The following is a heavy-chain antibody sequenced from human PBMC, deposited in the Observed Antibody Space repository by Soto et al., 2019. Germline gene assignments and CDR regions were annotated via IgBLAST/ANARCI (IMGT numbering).Heavy chain of an antibody. Sequence: LRLSLVASGXNFGNFGMHWVRQAPGKGLEWLTVISNDENIKQDSVRGRFAIARDNSKNTLYLHLTSLRAEDTAIYYCARGLRGVLDYWGQGTLVTVS. CDR3: ARGLRGVLDY. D-gene: IGHD5-12*01. CDR1: GXNFGNFG. V-gene: IGHV3-33*01. CDR2: ISNDENIK. J-gene: IGHJ4*02.